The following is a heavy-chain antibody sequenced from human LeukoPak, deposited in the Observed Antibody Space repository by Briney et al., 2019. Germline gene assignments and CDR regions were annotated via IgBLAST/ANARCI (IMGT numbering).Heavy chain of an antibody. J-gene: IGHJ4*02. Sequence: PGGSLRLSCAASGFTFSNYAMNWVRQAPGKGLEWVSHISGSGGSTYYADSVKGRFTISRDNSKNTLYVQMNSLRAEDTAVYYCAKVPKGGYFDYWGQGTLVTVSS. V-gene: IGHV3-23*01. CDR1: GFTFSNYA. CDR2: ISGSGGST. CDR3: AKVPKGGYFDY.